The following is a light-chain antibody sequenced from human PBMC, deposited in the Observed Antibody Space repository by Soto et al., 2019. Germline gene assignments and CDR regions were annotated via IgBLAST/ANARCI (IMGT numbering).Light chain of an antibody. CDR3: QQYEGSQST. V-gene: IGKV1-5*03. J-gene: IGKJ1*01. Sequence: DIQMTQSPSTLSASVGDRVTITCRASQNIYSWLAWYQQKPGKAPKLLIYKSSILESGVAARFSGSGYRTEFTLTVSSLHPDNFATYYCQQYEGSQSTSGQGTKVDIK. CDR1: QNIYSW. CDR2: KSS.